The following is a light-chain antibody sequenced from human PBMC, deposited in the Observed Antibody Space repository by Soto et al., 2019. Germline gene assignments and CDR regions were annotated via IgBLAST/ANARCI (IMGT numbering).Light chain of an antibody. V-gene: IGLV1-44*01. J-gene: IGLJ1*01. Sequence: QSVLTQPPSASETPGQRVTISCSGSSSNIGGNTVNWYQQLPGTAPKLLIYGNDQRPSGVPDRFSGSKSGTSASLAISGLQSEDEADYYCAAWDDSLNAFVFGTGTKVTVL. CDR3: AAWDDSLNAFV. CDR2: GND. CDR1: SSNIGGNT.